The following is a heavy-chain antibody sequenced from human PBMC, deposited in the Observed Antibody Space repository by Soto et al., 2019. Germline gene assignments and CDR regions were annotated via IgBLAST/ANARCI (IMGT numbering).Heavy chain of an antibody. Sequence: QGQLVESGGGLVQPGGSLRLSCAASGYIFSDYYMTWIRQAPGKGLEWVSYISTSATTISYADSVKGRITISRDDAKNSLYLQMNSLRAEDSAVYYCARAGGSGWSLDYWGQGTLVTVSS. V-gene: IGHV3-11*01. CDR3: ARAGGSGWSLDY. J-gene: IGHJ4*02. CDR1: GYIFSDYY. D-gene: IGHD6-19*01. CDR2: ISTSATTI.